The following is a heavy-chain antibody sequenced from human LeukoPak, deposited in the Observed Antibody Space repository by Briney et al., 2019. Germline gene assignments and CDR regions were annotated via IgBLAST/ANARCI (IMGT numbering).Heavy chain of an antibody. D-gene: IGHD6-19*01. Sequence: GGSLRLPCAASGFTFSSYAMHWVRQAPGKGLEWVAVISYDGSNKYYADSVKGRFTISRDSSKNTLYLQMNSLRAEDTAVYYCASRIAVHPQYWGQGTLVTVSS. CDR3: ASRIAVHPQY. CDR2: ISYDGSNK. V-gene: IGHV3-30-3*01. J-gene: IGHJ4*02. CDR1: GFTFSSYA.